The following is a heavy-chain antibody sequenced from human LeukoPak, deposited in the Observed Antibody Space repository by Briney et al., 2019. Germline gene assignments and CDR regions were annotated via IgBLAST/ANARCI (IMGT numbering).Heavy chain of an antibody. CDR1: GGSISSSSYY. J-gene: IGHJ6*03. CDR2: IYYSGST. V-gene: IGHV4-39*07. D-gene: IGHD1-1*01. Sequence: SETLSLTCTVSGGSISSSSYYWGWIRQPPGKGLEWIGSIYYSGSTYYNPSLKSRVTISVDTSKNQFSLKLSSVTAADTAVYYCARDGTGLYYYYMDVWGKGTTVTVSS. CDR3: ARDGTGLYYYYMDV.